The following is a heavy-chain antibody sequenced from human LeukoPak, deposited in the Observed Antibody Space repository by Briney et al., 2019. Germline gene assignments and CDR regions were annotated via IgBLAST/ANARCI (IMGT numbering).Heavy chain of an antibody. CDR2: INPNSGGT. V-gene: IGHV1-2*02. Sequence: GASVKVPCKASGYTFTGYYMHWVRQAPGQGLEWMGWINPNSGGTYYAQKFQGRVTMTRDTSISTAYMELSRLRSDDTAVYYCARARGSYSFDYWGQGTLVTVSS. J-gene: IGHJ4*02. CDR3: ARARGSYSFDY. D-gene: IGHD1-26*01. CDR1: GYTFTGYY.